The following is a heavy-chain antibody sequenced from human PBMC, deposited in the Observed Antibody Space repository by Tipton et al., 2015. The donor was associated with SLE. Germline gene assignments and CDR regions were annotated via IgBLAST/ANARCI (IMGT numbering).Heavy chain of an antibody. V-gene: IGHV4-31*03. J-gene: IGHJ5*02. D-gene: IGHD3-22*01. CDR2: IYYSGSA. Sequence: TLSLTCTVSGDSLTSGGYYWSWIRQHPGKGLEWIGYIYYSGSAYYNPSLKSRVTISLDTSKNQISLQLSSVTAADTAVYYCARDAGYYYDSSGYVSWFDPWGQGTLVTVSS. CDR1: GDSLTSGGYY. CDR3: ARDAGYYYDSSGYVSWFDP.